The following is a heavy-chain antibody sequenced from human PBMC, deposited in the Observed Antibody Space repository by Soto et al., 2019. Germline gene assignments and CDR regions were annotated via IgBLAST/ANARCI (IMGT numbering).Heavy chain of an antibody. Sequence: EVQLVESGGGLVQPGGSLKLSCAASGFSFSDSVMHWVRQVSGKGLEWVGRITSTADTYATAYTASVKGRFTVSRDDSKNTAYLQMSSLTTEDTAVYYGTGSLSFAFDIWGQGTMVHVSS. V-gene: IGHV3-73*01. CDR3: TGSLSFAFDI. J-gene: IGHJ3*02. CDR2: ITSTADTYAT. CDR1: GFSFSDSV.